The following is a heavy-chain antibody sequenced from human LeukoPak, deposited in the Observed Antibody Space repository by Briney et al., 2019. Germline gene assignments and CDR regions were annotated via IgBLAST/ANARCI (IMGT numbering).Heavy chain of an antibody. D-gene: IGHD3-3*01. Sequence: NTSETLSLTCTVSGGSISSSSYYWGWIRQPPGKGLEWIGSIYYSGSTYYNPSLKSRVTISVDTSKNQFSLKLSSVTAADTAVYYCAREITYYDFWSGYYSGGYFDYWGQGTLVTVSS. CDR2: IYYSGST. J-gene: IGHJ4*02. CDR1: GGSISSSSYY. CDR3: AREITYYDFWSGYYSGGYFDY. V-gene: IGHV4-39*02.